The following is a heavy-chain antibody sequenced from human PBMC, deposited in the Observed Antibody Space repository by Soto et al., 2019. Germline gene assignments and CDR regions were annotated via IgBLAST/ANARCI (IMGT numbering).Heavy chain of an antibody. CDR1: GGTFSSYA. D-gene: IGHD1-1*01. V-gene: IGHV1-69*12. CDR3: ARPSLKRRDGYACDI. J-gene: IGHJ3*02. CDR2: IIPIFGTA. Sequence: QVQLVQSGAEVKKPWSSVKVSCKASGGTFSSYAISWVRQAPGQGLEWMGGIIPIFGTANYAQKFQGKVTIPEDESTSTAYMELSSLRSEDTAVYYGARPSLKRRDGYACDIWGQWTMFTASS.